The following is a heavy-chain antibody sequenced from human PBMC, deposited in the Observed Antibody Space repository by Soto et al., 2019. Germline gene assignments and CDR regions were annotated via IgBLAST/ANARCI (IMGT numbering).Heavy chain of an antibody. J-gene: IGHJ4*02. V-gene: IGHV1-3*05. D-gene: IGHD2-21*01. CDR2: INAGNGNT. CDR1: GYTFTSYA. CDR3: ARGGEPIGS. Sequence: QVQVVQSGAEEKKPGASVKVSCKASGYTFTSYAMHWVRQAPGQRLEWMGWINAGNGNTKHSQKFQGRVTITRDTATSKTYMELSRLRPGDTAVYVCARGGEPIGSWGQGTLVTVCS.